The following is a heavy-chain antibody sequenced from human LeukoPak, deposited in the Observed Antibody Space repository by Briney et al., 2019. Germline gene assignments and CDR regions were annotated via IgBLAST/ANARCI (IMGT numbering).Heavy chain of an antibody. J-gene: IGHJ4*02. D-gene: IGHD3-10*01. V-gene: IGHV3-43*02. CDR1: GFTFDDYA. CDR3: AKDMFSGSAGVCDY. Sequence: GGSLRLSCAASGFTFDDYAMHWVRQAPGKGLECVSLISGDGGSTYYADSEKGRFTISRDNSKNSLYLQMNSLRTEDTALYYCAKDMFSGSAGVCDYWGQGTLVTVSS. CDR2: ISGDGGST.